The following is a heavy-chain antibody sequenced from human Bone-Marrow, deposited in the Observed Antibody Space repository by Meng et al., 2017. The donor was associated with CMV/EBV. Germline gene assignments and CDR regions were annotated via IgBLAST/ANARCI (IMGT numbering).Heavy chain of an antibody. J-gene: IGHJ3*02. Sequence: SVKVSCKASGGSFSSYAISWVRQAPGQGLEWMGGLITILGIANYAQKFQGRVTITADNYTSTAYMELSSLGSEDTAVYYCARDREDIVVEPANDAFDIWGQGTMVTVSS. CDR2: LITILGIA. D-gene: IGHD2-2*01. CDR3: ARDREDIVVEPANDAFDI. V-gene: IGHV1-69*10. CDR1: GGSFSSYA.